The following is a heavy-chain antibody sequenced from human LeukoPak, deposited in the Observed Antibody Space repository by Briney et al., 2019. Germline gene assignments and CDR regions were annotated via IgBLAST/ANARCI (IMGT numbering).Heavy chain of an antibody. CDR3: AKAWPYCSSTGCYQANYYGMDV. CDR1: GFTLSSYA. CDR2: ISGSGGST. V-gene: IGHV3-23*01. D-gene: IGHD2-2*01. J-gene: IGHJ6*02. Sequence: QPGASLRLSCAASGFTLSSYAMSWVRQAPGKGLEWVSAISGSGGSTYYADSVKGRSTISRDNSKNTLYLQMNSLRAEDTAVYYCAKAWPYCSSTGCYQANYYGMDVWGQGTTVTVSS.